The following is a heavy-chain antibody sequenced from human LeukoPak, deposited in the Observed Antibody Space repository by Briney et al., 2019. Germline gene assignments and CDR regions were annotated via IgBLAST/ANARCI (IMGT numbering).Heavy chain of an antibody. CDR1: GFTFSDSW. CDR3: ATYTHWVAGDV. D-gene: IGHD3-16*01. Sequence: GGSLRLSCAASGFTFSDSWMSRVRQAPGKGLEWVANMNQDGSAKGYVDSVKGRFTISRDNARNSLYLQMSSLRPEDTAVYYCATYTHWVAGDVWGQGTTVTVSS. J-gene: IGHJ6*02. V-gene: IGHV3-7*01. CDR2: MNQDGSAK.